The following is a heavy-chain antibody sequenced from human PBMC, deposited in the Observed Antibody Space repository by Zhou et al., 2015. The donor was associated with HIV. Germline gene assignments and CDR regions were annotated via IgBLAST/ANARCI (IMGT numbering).Heavy chain of an antibody. CDR2: INPSSGTT. Sequence: QVQLVQSGPEVKRPGASVTLSCKTTGYTFTTHSIQWVRQVPGQGLEWMGVINPSSGTTSYAQKFRDRVTMSRDTSTNTFYLELTSLKSDDTAVFYCARIIGHWTSACDYWGQGTLVSSPQ. J-gene: IGHJ4*02. CDR3: ARIIGHWTSACDY. V-gene: IGHV1-46*01. D-gene: IGHD1-1*01. CDR1: GYTFTTHS.